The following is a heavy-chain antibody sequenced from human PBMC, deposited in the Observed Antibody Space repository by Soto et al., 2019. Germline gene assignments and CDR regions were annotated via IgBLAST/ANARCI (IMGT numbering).Heavy chain of an antibody. Sequence: GASVKVSCKVSGYTLTELSMHWVRQAPGKGLEWMGGFDPEDGETIYAQKFQGRVTMTEDTSTDTAYMELSSLRSEDTAVYYCATDLAVAGRYVYWGQGTLVTVSS. CDR1: GYTLTELS. V-gene: IGHV1-24*01. J-gene: IGHJ4*02. CDR2: FDPEDGET. CDR3: ATDLAVAGRYVY. D-gene: IGHD6-19*01.